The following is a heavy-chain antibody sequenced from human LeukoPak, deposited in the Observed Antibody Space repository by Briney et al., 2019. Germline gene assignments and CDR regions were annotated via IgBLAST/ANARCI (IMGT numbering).Heavy chain of an antibody. J-gene: IGHJ4*02. Sequence: GGSLRLSCAASGFTVSSNYMSWVRQPPGKGLEWVSVLFSGGDTYYADSVMGRFTISRDNSRNTLYLQMNSLRAEDTAVYYCARGVFSSGWVDYWDQGTLVTVSS. D-gene: IGHD6-25*01. CDR3: ARGVFSSGWVDY. CDR1: GFTVSSNY. V-gene: IGHV3-53*01. CDR2: LFSGGDT.